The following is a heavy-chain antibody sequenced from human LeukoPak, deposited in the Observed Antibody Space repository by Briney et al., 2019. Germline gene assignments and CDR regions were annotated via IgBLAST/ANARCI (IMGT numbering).Heavy chain of an antibody. V-gene: IGHV4-39*07. J-gene: IGHJ4*02. Sequence: SETLSLTCTVSGDSIRSDIYYWAWIRQPPGKGLEWTGGISSSGATHYHPSMKSRVTMSIDTSKMQFSLNLRSVTVADTAIYFCARDRSLVQGPFDYWGQGTLVAVSS. CDR2: ISSSGAT. CDR3: ARDRSLVQGPFDY. D-gene: IGHD3-16*01. CDR1: GDSIRSDIYY.